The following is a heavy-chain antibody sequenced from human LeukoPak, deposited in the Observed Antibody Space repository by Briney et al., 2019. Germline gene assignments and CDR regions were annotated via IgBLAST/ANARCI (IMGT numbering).Heavy chain of an antibody. CDR3: GTSLDAAINT. V-gene: IGHV3-7*01. J-gene: IGHJ4*02. CDR2: IKYDGSDK. CDR1: EFTFSSYW. Sequence: TGGSLRLSCEASEFTFSSYWMTWVRQAPGKGLEWLANIKYDGSDKYYAASVKGRFTISRDNARNSLYLQMNSLRAEDTAVYYCGTSLDAAINTGGQGILVTVSS. D-gene: IGHD5-18*01.